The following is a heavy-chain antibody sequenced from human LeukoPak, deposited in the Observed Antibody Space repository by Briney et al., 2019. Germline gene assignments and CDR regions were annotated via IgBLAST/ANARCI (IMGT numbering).Heavy chain of an antibody. V-gene: IGHV4-59*01. D-gene: IGHD3-3*01. J-gene: IGHJ3*02. Sequence: SETLSLTCTVSGGSISSYYWSRIRQPPGKGLEWIGYIYYSGSTNYNPSLKSRVTISVDTSKNQFSLKLSSVTAADTAVYYCARDFWSGYENTDAFDIWGQGTMVTVSS. CDR3: ARDFWSGYENTDAFDI. CDR1: GGSISSYY. CDR2: IYYSGST.